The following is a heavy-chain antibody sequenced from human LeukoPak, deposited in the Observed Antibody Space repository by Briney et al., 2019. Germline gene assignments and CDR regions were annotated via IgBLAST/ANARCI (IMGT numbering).Heavy chain of an antibody. J-gene: IGHJ4*02. CDR2: ISSSGSTI. CDR1: GFTFSDYY. D-gene: IGHD6-13*01. V-gene: IGHV3-11*01. Sequence: GGSLRLSCAASGFTFSDYYMSWIRQAPGKGLEWVSYISSSGSTIYYADSVKGRFTISRDNAKNSLYLQMNSLRAEDTAVYYCARRWYRSSWHYDYWGQGTLVTVSS. CDR3: ARRWYRSSWHYDY.